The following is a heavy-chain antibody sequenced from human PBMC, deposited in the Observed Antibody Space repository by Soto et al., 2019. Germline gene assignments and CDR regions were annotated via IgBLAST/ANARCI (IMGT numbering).Heavy chain of an antibody. Sequence: QVPLQQSGPGLVKPSQTLSLTCAISGDSVSDRSVSWNWIRQSPSRGLESLGRTNYGSKWSYAYAECVKSRITINADTSKNQFSLHLNSVAAEDTAVYYCARDGNWRLDYWGQGAPVTVSS. CDR1: GDSVSDRSVS. V-gene: IGHV6-1*01. J-gene: IGHJ4*02. CDR2: TNYGSKWSY. CDR3: ARDGNWRLDY. D-gene: IGHD1-1*01.